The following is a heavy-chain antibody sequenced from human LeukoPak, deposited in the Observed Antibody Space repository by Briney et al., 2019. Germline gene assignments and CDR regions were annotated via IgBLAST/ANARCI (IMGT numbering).Heavy chain of an antibody. J-gene: IGHJ4*02. V-gene: IGHV4-4*02. Sequence: PSGTLSLACAVSGGSISNDNWWSWVRQPPGKGLEWIGEIYRSGSTNYNPSLKGRVTISIDKSKNQFSLKLSSVTAADTAVYHCARGAAAGHFDYWGQGTLVTVSS. CDR1: GGSISNDNW. CDR3: ARGAAAGHFDY. D-gene: IGHD6-13*01. CDR2: IYRSGST.